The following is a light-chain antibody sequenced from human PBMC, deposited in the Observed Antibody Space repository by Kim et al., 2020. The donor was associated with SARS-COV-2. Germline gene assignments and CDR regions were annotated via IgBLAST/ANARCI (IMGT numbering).Light chain of an antibody. CDR1: SSNIGNNY. J-gene: IGLJ2*01. V-gene: IGLV1-51*01. CDR3: GTWDSSLSAGV. Sequence: GQKVPISGSGSSSNIGNNYVSWYQQLPGTAPKLLIYDNNKRPSGIPDRFSGSKSGTSATLGITGLQTGDEADYYCGTWDSSLSAGVFGGGTQLTVL. CDR2: DNN.